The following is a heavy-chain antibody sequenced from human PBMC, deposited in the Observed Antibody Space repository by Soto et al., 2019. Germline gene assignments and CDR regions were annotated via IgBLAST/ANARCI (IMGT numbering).Heavy chain of an antibody. CDR2: ISGSGGST. CDR1: GFTFSSYA. CDR3: AKWTSSLPTSDSYYGMDV. J-gene: IGHJ6*04. V-gene: IGHV3-23*01. Sequence: GGSLRLSCAASGFTFSSYAMSWVRQAPGKGLEWVSAISGSGGSTYYADSVKGRFTISRDNSKNTLYLQMNSLRAEDTAVYYCAKWTSSLPTSDSYYGMDVWGKGTTVPVSS. D-gene: IGHD3-16*02.